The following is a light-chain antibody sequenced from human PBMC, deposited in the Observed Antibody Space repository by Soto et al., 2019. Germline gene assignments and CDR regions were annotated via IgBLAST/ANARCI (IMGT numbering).Light chain of an antibody. J-gene: IGKJ1*01. V-gene: IGKV1-39*01. CDR2: AAS. CDR3: QQSYTTPRT. CDR1: RSISTF. Sequence: DIQMTQSPSSLSASVGDRVSVTCRASRSISTFLNCYQQRPGEAPKLLIYAASSLQSGVPSRFSGSGSGADFTLTIGSLQPQDFATYYCQQSYTTPRTFDQATKV.